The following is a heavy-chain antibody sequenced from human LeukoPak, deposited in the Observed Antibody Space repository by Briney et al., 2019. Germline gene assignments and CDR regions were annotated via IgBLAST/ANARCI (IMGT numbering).Heavy chain of an antibody. D-gene: IGHD5-24*01. CDR1: GFTFSSYA. Sequence: GRSLRLSCAASGFTFSSYAMHWVRQAPGKGLEWVAVISYDGSNKYYADSVKGRFTISRDNSKNTLYLQMNSLRAEDTAVYYCARADGYNHAFDIWGQGTMVTVSS. V-gene: IGHV3-30-3*01. CDR3: ARADGYNHAFDI. CDR2: ISYDGSNK. J-gene: IGHJ3*02.